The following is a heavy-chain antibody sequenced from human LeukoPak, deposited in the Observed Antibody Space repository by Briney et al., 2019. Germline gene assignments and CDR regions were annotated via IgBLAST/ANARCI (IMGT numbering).Heavy chain of an antibody. CDR1: GFTVSSNY. CDR2: IYSGGST. Sequence: GGSLRLSCAASGFTVSSNYMSWVRQAPGKGLEWVSVIYSGGSTYYADSVKGRFTISRDNAKNSLHLQMNSLRAEDTAVYYCATSPVYSYGHPYYFDYWGQGTLVTVSS. D-gene: IGHD5-18*01. V-gene: IGHV3-53*01. J-gene: IGHJ4*02. CDR3: ATSPVYSYGHPYYFDY.